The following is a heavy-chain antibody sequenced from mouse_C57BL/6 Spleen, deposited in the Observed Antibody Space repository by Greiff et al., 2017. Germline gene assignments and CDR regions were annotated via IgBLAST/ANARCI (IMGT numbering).Heavy chain of an antibody. CDR1: GFTFSDYG. V-gene: IGHV5-17*01. J-gene: IGHJ4*01. CDR3: ARLRRRDAMDY. D-gene: IGHD2-12*01. CDR2: ISSGSSTI. Sequence: EVMLVESGGGLVKPGGSLKLSCAASGFTFSDYGMHWVRQAPEKGLEWVAYISSGSSTIYYADKVKGRFTISRDNAKNTLFLQMTSLRSEDTAMYYCARLRRRDAMDYWGQGTSVTVSS.